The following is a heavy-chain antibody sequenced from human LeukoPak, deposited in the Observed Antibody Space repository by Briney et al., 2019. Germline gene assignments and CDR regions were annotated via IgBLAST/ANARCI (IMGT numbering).Heavy chain of an antibody. CDR1: GDSTSSHY. CDR3: ARADPNASGYFYRFNWFDP. D-gene: IGHD3-10*01. V-gene: IGHV4-59*11. Sequence: SETLSLTCTVSGDSTSSHYWSWIRQPPGKGLEWIGNIYSSGSTDYNPSLKSRVTISLDTSKFQFSLRLNSVTAADTAVYYCARADPNASGYFYRFNWFDPWGQGTLVTVSS. CDR2: IYSSGST. J-gene: IGHJ5*02.